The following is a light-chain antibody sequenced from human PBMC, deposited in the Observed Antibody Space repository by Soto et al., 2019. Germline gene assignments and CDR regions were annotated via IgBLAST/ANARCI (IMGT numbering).Light chain of an antibody. Sequence: DVVLTQSPDSLAVSLGERATINCKSSQIVLYSSNNMNYLAWYQQKAGQPPKLLIYDASSRATGIPARFSGSGSGTDFTLTISRLEPEDFAVYYCQQFGTSPKTFGQGTKVDIK. CDR3: QQFGTSPKT. CDR2: DAS. J-gene: IGKJ1*01. V-gene: IGKV4-1*01. CDR1: QIVLYSSNNMNY.